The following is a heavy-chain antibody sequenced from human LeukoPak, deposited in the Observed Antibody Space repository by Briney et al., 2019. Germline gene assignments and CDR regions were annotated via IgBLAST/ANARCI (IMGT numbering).Heavy chain of an antibody. D-gene: IGHD3-22*01. CDR3: ARDRRGNYYDSSGYYYYFHF. CDR1: GYTFTSYY. Sequence: ASVKVSCKASGYTFTSYYMHWVRQAPGQGLEWMGIINPSGGSTSYAQKFQGRVTMTRDTSISTAYMELSRLRSDDTAVYYCARDRRGNYYDSSGYYYYFHFWGQGTLVTVSS. V-gene: IGHV1-46*01. J-gene: IGHJ4*02. CDR2: INPSGGST.